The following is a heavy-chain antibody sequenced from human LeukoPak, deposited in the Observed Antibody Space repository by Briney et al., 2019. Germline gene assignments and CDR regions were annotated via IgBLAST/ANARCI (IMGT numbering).Heavy chain of an antibody. CDR3: AKDGWELGY. D-gene: IGHD1-26*01. V-gene: IGHV3-23*01. CDR2: ISGSGGST. J-gene: IGHJ4*02. CDR1: GFTFSSYA. Sequence: GGPLRFSGAASGFTFSSYAMSWVRQAPGKGLEWVSAISGSGGSTYYADSVKGRFTISRDNSKNTLYLQMNSLRAEDTAVYYCAKDGWELGYWGQGTLVTVSS.